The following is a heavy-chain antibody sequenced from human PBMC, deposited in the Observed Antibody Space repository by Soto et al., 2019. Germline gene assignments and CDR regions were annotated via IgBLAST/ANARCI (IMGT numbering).Heavy chain of an antibody. J-gene: IGHJ6*04. CDR2: IYSGGST. CDR3: ARAGGSPSAPSTVPTYYYYGMDV. CDR1: GFTVSSKY. D-gene: IGHD6-6*01. V-gene: IGHV3-53*01. Sequence: GGSLRLSCAASGFTVSSKYMSWVRQAPGKGLEWVSLIYSGGSTYYADSVKGRFTISRDNSKNTLYLQMNSLRAEDTAVYYCARAGGSPSAPSTVPTYYYYGMDVWGKGTTVTVSS.